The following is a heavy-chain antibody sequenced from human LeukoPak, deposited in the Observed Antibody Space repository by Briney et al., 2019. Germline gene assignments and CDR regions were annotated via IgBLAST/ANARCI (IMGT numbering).Heavy chain of an antibody. Sequence: ESLKISCKGSGYSFTSYWIGWVRQMPGKGLEWMGIIYPGDSDTRYSPSFQGQVTISADKSISTAYLQWSSLKASDTAMYYCALSAPDYGSGSQPVYYFDYWGQGTLVTVSS. V-gene: IGHV5-51*01. D-gene: IGHD3-10*01. J-gene: IGHJ4*02. CDR1: GYSFTSYW. CDR2: IYPGDSDT. CDR3: ALSAPDYGSGSQPVYYFDY.